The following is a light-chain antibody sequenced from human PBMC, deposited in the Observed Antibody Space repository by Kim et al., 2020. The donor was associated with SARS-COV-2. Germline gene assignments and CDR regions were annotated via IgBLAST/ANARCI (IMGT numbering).Light chain of an antibody. J-gene: IGLJ2*01. CDR2: ADS. CDR1: NFGSNS. Sequence: SYELTQPPSVSVAPGKTAKITCTRSNFGSNSVHWYQQRPGQAPVLVVYADSDRPSGIPERLSGSNSENTATLTISRVEVGDEADYYCQVWDTTSDHVVFGGGTQLTVL. CDR3: QVWDTTSDHVV. V-gene: IGLV3-21*03.